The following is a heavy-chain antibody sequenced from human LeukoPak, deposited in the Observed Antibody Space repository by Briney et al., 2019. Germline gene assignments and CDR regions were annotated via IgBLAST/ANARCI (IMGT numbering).Heavy chain of an antibody. CDR3: ARRVPDSSAPGIAFDI. D-gene: IGHD3-22*01. CDR2: MHYSGDT. V-gene: IGHV4-31*03. Sequence: SQTLSLTCTVSGGSISYGGYYWTWIRQHPGKGLEWIGHMHYSGDTHYNPSLKSRLTISVDTSKNHLSLNLSSVTAADTAMYYCARRVPDSSAPGIAFDIWGQGTMVTVSS. CDR1: GGSISYGGYY. J-gene: IGHJ3*02.